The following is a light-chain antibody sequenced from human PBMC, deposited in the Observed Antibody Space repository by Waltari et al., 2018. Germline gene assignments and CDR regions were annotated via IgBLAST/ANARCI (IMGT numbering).Light chain of an antibody. CDR1: QSVASY. CDR2: DAA. CDR3: QQRSNWYT. Sequence: EIVLTQSPATLSLSPGERATLSCRASQSVASYLAWYQQKPGQAPRLLIYDAAHSATGIPPRFGGSGYGTDFTLTISSLEPEDFAVYYCQQRSNWYTFGQGTKLEIK. V-gene: IGKV3-11*01. J-gene: IGKJ2*01.